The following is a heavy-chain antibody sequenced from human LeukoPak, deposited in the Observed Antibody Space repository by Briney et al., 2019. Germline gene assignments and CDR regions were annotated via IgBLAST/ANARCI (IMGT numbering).Heavy chain of an antibody. CDR3: ARDRGWQDIVVVPAAMPD. V-gene: IGHV1-8*03. CDR2: MNPKSGNT. Sequence: ASVKVSCKASGYTFTSYEINWVRQATGQGLEWMGWMNPKSGNTGYAQKFQGRVTITKNTSISTAYMELSSLRSEDTAVYYCARDRGWQDIVVVPAAMPDWGQGTLVTVSS. D-gene: IGHD2-2*01. J-gene: IGHJ4*02. CDR1: GYTFTSYE.